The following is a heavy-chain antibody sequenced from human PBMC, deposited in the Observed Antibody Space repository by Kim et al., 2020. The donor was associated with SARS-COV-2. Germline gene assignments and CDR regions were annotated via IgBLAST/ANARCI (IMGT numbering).Heavy chain of an antibody. J-gene: IGHJ6*02. CDR3: ARYRVVVTAIPYYYYGMDV. CDR2: IIPILGIA. Sequence: SVKVSCKASGGTFSSYAISWVRQAPGQGLEWMGRIIPILGIANYAQKFQGRVTITADKSTSTAYMELSSLRSEDTAVYYCARYRVVVTAIPYYYYGMDVWGQGTTVTVSS. D-gene: IGHD2-21*02. CDR1: GGTFSSYA. V-gene: IGHV1-69*04.